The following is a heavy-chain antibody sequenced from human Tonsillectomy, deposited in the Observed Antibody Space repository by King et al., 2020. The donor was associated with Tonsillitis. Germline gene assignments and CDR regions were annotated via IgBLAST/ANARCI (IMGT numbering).Heavy chain of an antibody. J-gene: IGHJ4*02. CDR1: GFTFDDYA. D-gene: IGHD6-19*01. CDR3: AKAWYNSGWCVGFDC. V-gene: IGHV3-9*01. CDR2: ISWNSTSL. Sequence: VQLVESGGGLVQPGRSLRLSCAASGFTFDDYAMHWVRQGPGKGLEWVAGISWNSTSLNYADYVKGRFTISRDNAKNDVYLQMNSLRPEDTAFYYCAKAWYNSGWCVGFDCWGPGTLVTVSS.